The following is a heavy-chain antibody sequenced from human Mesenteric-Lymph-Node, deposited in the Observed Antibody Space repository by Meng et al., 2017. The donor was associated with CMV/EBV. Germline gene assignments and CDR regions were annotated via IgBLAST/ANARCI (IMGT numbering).Heavy chain of an antibody. CDR1: GFTFSSYS. CDR2: ISGSGGST. Sequence: GGSLRLSCAASGFTFSSYSMNWVRQAPGKGLEWVSAISGSGGSTYYADSVKGRFTISRDNSKNTLYLQMNSLRAEDTALYYCAKGGVYSSTWGDYWGQGTLVTVSS. V-gene: IGHV3-23*01. D-gene: IGHD6-13*01. CDR3: AKGGVYSSTWGDY. J-gene: IGHJ4*02.